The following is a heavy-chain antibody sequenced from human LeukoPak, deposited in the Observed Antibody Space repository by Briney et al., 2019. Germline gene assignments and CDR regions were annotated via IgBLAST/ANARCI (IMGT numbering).Heavy chain of an antibody. CDR1: GFTFSSYS. Sequence: GSLRLSCAASGFTFSSYSMNWVRQAPGKGLEWVSSISSSSSYIYYADSVKGRFTICRDNAKTSLSLQMNSLRAEDTAVYYCARAPGRNFFDYWGQGTLVTVSS. CDR2: ISSSSSYI. J-gene: IGHJ4*02. CDR3: ARAPGRNFFDY. V-gene: IGHV3-21*01. D-gene: IGHD2-15*01.